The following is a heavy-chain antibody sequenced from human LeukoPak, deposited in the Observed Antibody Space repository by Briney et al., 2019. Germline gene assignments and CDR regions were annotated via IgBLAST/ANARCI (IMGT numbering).Heavy chain of an antibody. J-gene: IGHJ4*02. V-gene: IGHV3-23*01. Sequence: PGGSLRLSCAASGFTFSRHAMNWVRQAPGKGLEWVSVINDAGTTYYADSVQGRLTISRDNSKNTLYLQMNSLRAEDTAVYYCAKVGGGERVLDYWGQGTLVTVSS. CDR3: AKVGGGERVLDY. D-gene: IGHD3-16*01. CDR2: INDAGTT. CDR1: GFTFSRHA.